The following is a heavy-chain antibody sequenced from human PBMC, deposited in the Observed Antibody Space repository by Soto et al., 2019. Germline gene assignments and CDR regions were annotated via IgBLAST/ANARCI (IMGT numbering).Heavy chain of an antibody. Sequence: IRHPPRKGLQWIGSVYFVGNSYYNPSLKSRVSISVDASKNQFPLRRSSMSAADTGVYYCVRFYGDY. V-gene: IGHV4-39*01. J-gene: IGHJ4*01. D-gene: IGHD4-17*01. CDR2: VYFVGNS. CDR3: VRFYGDY.